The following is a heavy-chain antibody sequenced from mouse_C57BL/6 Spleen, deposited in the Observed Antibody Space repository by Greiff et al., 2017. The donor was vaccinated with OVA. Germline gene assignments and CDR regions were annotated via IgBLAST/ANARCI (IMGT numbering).Heavy chain of an antibody. D-gene: IGHD2-4*01. CDR1: GFTFSDYG. J-gene: IGHJ4*01. Sequence: EVHLVESGGGLVKPGGSLKLSCAASGFTFSDYGMHWVRQAPVKGLEWVAYISSGSSTIYYPDTVKGRFPISVYKAKNTMFLKMTSWGSEDTAMYYCAKNYDYDGAMDYWGQGTSVTVSS. CDR2: ISSGSSTI. V-gene: IGHV5-17*01. CDR3: AKNYDYDGAMDY.